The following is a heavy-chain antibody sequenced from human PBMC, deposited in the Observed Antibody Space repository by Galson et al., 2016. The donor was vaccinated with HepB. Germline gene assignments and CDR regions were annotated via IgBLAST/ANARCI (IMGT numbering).Heavy chain of an antibody. V-gene: IGHV3-74*03. D-gene: IGHD1-26*01. CDR3: ASTPFGRATGIN. CDR2: VSTDGSST. Sequence: SLRLSCAASGFTFSSYSMHWVRQAPRKGPVWVARVSTDGSSTAYADSVQGRFTISRDNAKNTLYLQMNSLRAEDTAVYYCASTPFGRATGINWPQGTLVIVSS. CDR1: GFTFSSYS. J-gene: IGHJ1*01.